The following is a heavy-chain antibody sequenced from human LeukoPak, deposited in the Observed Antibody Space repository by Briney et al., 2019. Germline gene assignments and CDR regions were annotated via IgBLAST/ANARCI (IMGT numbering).Heavy chain of an antibody. CDR1: GGTFSSYA. Sequence: ASVKVSCKASGGTFSSYAISWVRQAPGQGLEWMGGIIPIFGTANYAQKSQGRVTITADESTSTAYMELSSLRSEDTAVYYCARGSAVHYDSRYDYWGQGTLVTVSS. CDR3: ARGSAVHYDSRYDY. J-gene: IGHJ4*02. V-gene: IGHV1-69*13. CDR2: IIPIFGTA. D-gene: IGHD3-22*01.